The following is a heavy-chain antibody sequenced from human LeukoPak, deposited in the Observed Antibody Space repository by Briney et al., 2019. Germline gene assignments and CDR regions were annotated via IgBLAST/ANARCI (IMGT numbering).Heavy chain of an antibody. CDR2: ISGYNGNT. CDR3: ARGDDSSGWSLYYYYGMDV. V-gene: IGHV1-18*01. D-gene: IGHD6-19*01. J-gene: IGHJ6*02. CDR1: GYTFSSYG. Sequence: ASVKVSCKASGYTFSSYGINWVRQAPGQGLEWMGWISGYNGNTNYAQKFQGWVTMTRDTSISTAYMELSRLRSDDTAVYYCARGDDSSGWSLYYYYGMDVWGQGTTVTVSS.